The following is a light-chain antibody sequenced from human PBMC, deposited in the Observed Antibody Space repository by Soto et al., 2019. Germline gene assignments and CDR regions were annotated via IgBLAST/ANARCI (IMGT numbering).Light chain of an antibody. CDR3: QSYDSLNNSV. CDR1: SSNIGKNP. Sequence: QSVLTQPPSTSGTPGQRVTISCSGSSSNIGKNPVNWYQQLPGTAPKLLIYGNTNRPSGVPERFSASKSGASAFLAIAGLQPEDEADYYCQSYDSLNNSVFGGGTKVTVL. V-gene: IGLV1-44*01. J-gene: IGLJ2*01. CDR2: GNT.